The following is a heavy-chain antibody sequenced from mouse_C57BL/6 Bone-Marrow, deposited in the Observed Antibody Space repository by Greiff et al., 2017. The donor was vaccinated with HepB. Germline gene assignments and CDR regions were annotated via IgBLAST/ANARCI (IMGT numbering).Heavy chain of an antibody. Sequence: EVKVVESGEGLVKPGGSLKLSCAASGFTFSSYAMSWVRQTPEKRLEWVAYISSGGDYIYYADTVKGRFTISRDNARNTLYLQMSSLKSEDTAMYYCTRDLLWYPWFAYWGQGTLVTVSA. D-gene: IGHD2-1*01. J-gene: IGHJ3*01. CDR2: ISSGGDYI. CDR1: GFTFSSYA. V-gene: IGHV5-9-1*02. CDR3: TRDLLWYPWFAY.